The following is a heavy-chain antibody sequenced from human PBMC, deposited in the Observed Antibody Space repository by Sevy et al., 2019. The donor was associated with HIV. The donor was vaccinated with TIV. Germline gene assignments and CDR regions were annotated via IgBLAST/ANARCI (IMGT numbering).Heavy chain of an antibody. CDR3: ARDRSSSWINYYFDY. CDR2: ISNDGRKN. Sequence: GGSLRLSCAASGFTFSSYGIPWFGRAPGKGREWVAVISNDGRKNYYADTVKGRFTISRANSKNTLYLQMNSLRVEDTAVYYCARDRSSSWINYYFDYWGQGTLVTVSS. V-gene: IGHV3-30*04. D-gene: IGHD2-2*01. CDR1: GFTFSSYG. J-gene: IGHJ4*02.